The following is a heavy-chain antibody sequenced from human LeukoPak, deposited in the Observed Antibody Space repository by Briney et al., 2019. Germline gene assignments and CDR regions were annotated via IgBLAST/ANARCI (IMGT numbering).Heavy chain of an antibody. D-gene: IGHD5-24*01. V-gene: IGHV4-61*01. J-gene: IGHJ4*02. CDR1: GDSIRSGNYY. CDR2: ISYSGST. Sequence: KASQTLSLTCTVSGDSIRSGNYYWSWIRQPPGQGLEWIGYISYSGSTKYIPSLKSRVTISVDTSKNQFSLRLSSVTAADTAVYYCARNRDGYNSFDYWGQGTLVTVSS. CDR3: ARNRDGYNSFDY.